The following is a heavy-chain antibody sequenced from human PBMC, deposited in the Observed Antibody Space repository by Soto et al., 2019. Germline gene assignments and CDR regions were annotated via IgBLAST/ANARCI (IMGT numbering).Heavy chain of an antibody. CDR1: GYTFTGYY. CDR2: INPNSGGT. J-gene: IGHJ4*02. V-gene: IGHV1-2*02. D-gene: IGHD2-15*01. CDR3: ARRAGYCSGGSCYYYFDY. Sequence: ASVKVSCKASGYTFTGYYMHWVRQAPGQGLEWMGWINPNSGGTNYAQKFQGRVTMTRDTSISTAYMELSRLRSDDTAMYYCARRAGYCSGGSCYYYFDYWGQGTLVTVSS.